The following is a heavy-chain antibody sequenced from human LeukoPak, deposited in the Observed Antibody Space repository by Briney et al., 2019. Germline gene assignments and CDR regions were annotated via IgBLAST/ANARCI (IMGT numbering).Heavy chain of an antibody. J-gene: IGHJ4*02. D-gene: IGHD6-13*01. Sequence: SETLSLTCAVSGYSISSGYYWGWIRQPPGKGLEWIGSIYHSGSTYYNPSLKSRVTISVDTSKNQFSLKLSSVTAADTAVYYCAGVDSSSFDYWGQGTLVTVSS. V-gene: IGHV4-38-2*01. CDR3: AGVDSSSFDY. CDR1: GYSISSGYY. CDR2: IYHSGST.